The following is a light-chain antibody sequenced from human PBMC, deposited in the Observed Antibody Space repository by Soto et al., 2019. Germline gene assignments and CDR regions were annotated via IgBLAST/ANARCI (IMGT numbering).Light chain of an antibody. CDR1: NNDVGGYNY. V-gene: IGLV2-14*01. CDR2: DVS. CDR3: SSYTSSSTYG. Sequence: QSVLTQPASVSGSPGQSITISCTGTNNDVGGYNYVSWYQQHPGKVPKLMIYDVSNRPSGVSNRFSGSKSGNTASLTISGLQAEDEADYYCSSYTSSSTYGFGTGTKVTV. J-gene: IGLJ1*01.